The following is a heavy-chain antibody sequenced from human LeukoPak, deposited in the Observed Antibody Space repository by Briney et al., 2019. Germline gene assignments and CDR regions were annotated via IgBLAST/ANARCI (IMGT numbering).Heavy chain of an antibody. CDR3: ARDDYGGRGEFDY. Sequence: GGSLRLSCAASGFTFSSYEMNWVRQAPGKGLEWVSSISSSSSYIYYADSVKGRFTISRDNAKNSLYLQMNSLRAEDTAVYYCARDDYGGRGEFDYWGQGTLVTVSS. J-gene: IGHJ4*02. CDR1: GFTFSSYE. D-gene: IGHD4-23*01. CDR2: ISSSSSYI. V-gene: IGHV3-21*01.